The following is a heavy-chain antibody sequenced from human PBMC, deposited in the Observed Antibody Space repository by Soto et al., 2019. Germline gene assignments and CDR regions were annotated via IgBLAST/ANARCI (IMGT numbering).Heavy chain of an antibody. CDR3: ARGSSWVSWFDP. CDR1: GGSISSGGYY. V-gene: IGHV4-31*03. CDR2: IYYSGGT. Sequence: QVQLQESGPGLVKPSQTLSLTCTVSGGSISSGGYYWSWIRQHPGKGLEWIGYIYYSGGTYYNPSLKSRVTISVDTSKNQFSLKLSSVTAADTAVYYCARGSSWVSWFDPWGQGTLVTVSS. J-gene: IGHJ5*02. D-gene: IGHD6-13*01.